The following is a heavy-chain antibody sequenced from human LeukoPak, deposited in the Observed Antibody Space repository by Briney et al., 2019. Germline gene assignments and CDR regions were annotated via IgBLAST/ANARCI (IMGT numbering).Heavy chain of an antibody. J-gene: IGHJ4*02. V-gene: IGHV1-69*06. CDR3: ARLKYSGSYPADY. Sequence: GASVKVSCKASGGTFSSYAISWVRQAPGQGLEWMGGIIPIFGTANYAQKFQGRVTITADKSTSTAYMELSSLRAEDTAVYCCARLKYSGSYPADYWGQGTLVTVSS. CDR2: IIPIFGTA. CDR1: GGTFSSYA. D-gene: IGHD1-26*01.